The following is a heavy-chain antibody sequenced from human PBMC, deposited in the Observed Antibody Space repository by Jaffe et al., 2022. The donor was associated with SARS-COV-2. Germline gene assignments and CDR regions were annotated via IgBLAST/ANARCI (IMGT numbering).Heavy chain of an antibody. CDR1: GFTFDDYA. CDR2: ISWNSGSI. Sequence: EVQLVESGGGLVQPGRSLRLSCAASGFTFDDYAMHWVRQAPGKGLEWVSGISWNSGSIGYADSVKGRFTISRDNAKNSLYLQMNSLRAEDTALYYCAKVRDRDGYNWAFDYWGQGTLVTVSS. V-gene: IGHV3-9*01. D-gene: IGHD5-12*01. CDR3: AKVRDRDGYNWAFDY. J-gene: IGHJ4*02.